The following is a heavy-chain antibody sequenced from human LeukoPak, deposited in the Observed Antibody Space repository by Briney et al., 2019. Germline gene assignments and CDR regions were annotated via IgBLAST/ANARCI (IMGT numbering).Heavy chain of an antibody. CDR1: GFSFSTYA. CDR3: AKGGHSYSYADY. V-gene: IGHV3-30*18. D-gene: IGHD5-18*01. Sequence: GGSLRLSCAASGFSFSTYAMHWVRQAPGKGLEWVTAISSDGSNKNYADFVQGRFTSSRDNSKNSLYLQMNSLRAEDTAVYYCAKGGHSYSYADYWGQGTLVTVSS. CDR2: ISSDGSNK. J-gene: IGHJ4*02.